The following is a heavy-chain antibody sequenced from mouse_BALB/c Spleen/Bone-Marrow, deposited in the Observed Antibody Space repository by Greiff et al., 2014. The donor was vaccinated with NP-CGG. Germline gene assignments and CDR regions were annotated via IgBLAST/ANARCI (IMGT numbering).Heavy chain of an antibody. V-gene: IGHV1S132*01. J-gene: IGHJ4*01. CDR2: IYPGTGTT. CDR3: AREYGNYNYALDY. D-gene: IGHD2-10*02. Sequence: VQLVESGAELVRPGASVKLSCTTSGYIFTSYWIHWVKQRSGQGLEWIARIYPGTGTTFYNEKFKGKATLTADQSSSTAYLQLSSLKSEDSAVYYGAREYGNYNYALDYWGQGTSVTVSS. CDR1: GYIFTSYW.